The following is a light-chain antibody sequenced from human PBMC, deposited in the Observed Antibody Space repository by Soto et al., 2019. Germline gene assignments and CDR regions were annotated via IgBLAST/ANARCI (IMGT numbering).Light chain of an antibody. V-gene: IGKV1-39*01. Sequence: DIQMIQSPSSLSASVGDRVTITCRASQSISSYLNWYKQKPGKAPNLLFYTTSNLQNGVPLRFSGSGSGTDFTLIISSLQPEDLAIYFCQQTHSVPYTFGQGTKVEIK. J-gene: IGKJ2*01. CDR1: QSISSY. CDR2: TTS. CDR3: QQTHSVPYT.